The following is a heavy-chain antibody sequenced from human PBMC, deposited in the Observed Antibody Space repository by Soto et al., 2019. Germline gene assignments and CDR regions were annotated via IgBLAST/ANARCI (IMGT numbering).Heavy chain of an antibody. Sequence: EVQLLESGGGLVQPGGSLRLSCAASGFTFRNYAMSWVRQAPGKGLEWVSSISNGGGSTYYADSVKGRFTISRDNSKNTLYLQMNSLRAEDTAVYYCAKDGNYGYRGQGTLVTVSS. J-gene: IGHJ4*02. CDR1: GFTFRNYA. CDR3: AKDGNYGY. D-gene: IGHD3-16*01. CDR2: ISNGGGST. V-gene: IGHV3-23*01.